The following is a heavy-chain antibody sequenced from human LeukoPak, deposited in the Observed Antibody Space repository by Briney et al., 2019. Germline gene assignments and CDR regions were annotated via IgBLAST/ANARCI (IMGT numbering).Heavy chain of an antibody. V-gene: IGHV3-53*01. CDR1: GFTVSSNY. Sequence: PGGSPRLSCAASGFTVSSNYMSWVRQTPGKGLERVSVIYSGGSTYYADSVKGRFTISRDNSKNTLYLQMNSLGADDTAVYYCARDKGRYYFDCRGQGTLVTVSS. J-gene: IGHJ4*02. CDR3: ARDKGRYYFDC. CDR2: IYSGGST.